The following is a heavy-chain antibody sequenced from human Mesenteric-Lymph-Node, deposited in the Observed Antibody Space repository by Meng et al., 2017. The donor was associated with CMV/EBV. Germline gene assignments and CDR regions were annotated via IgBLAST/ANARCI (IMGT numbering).Heavy chain of an antibody. CDR1: GFTLNNYA. V-gene: IGHV3-23*01. CDR2: ISGSGGST. Sequence: GESLKISCAASGFTLNNYAMTWVRQAPGKGLEWVSAISGSGGSTYYADSVKGRFTISRDNSKNTLYVQMNSLRAEDTAVYYCAKVEGYSPRDAFDIWGQGTMVTVSS. D-gene: IGHD5-18*01. CDR3: AKVEGYSPRDAFDI. J-gene: IGHJ3*02.